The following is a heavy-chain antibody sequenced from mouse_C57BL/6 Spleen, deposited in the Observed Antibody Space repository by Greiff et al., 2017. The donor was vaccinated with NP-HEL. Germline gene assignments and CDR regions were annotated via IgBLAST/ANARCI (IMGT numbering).Heavy chain of an antibody. V-gene: IGHV5-16*01. CDR1: GFTFSDYY. CDR3: ARGGYYYGSSYGLYFDY. Sequence: EVMLVESEGGLVQPGSSMKLSCTASGFTFSDYYMAWVRQVPEKGLEWVANINYDGSSTYYLDSLKSRFIISRDNAQNILYLQMSSLKSEDTATYYCARGGYYYGSSYGLYFDYWGQGTTLTVSS. J-gene: IGHJ2*01. D-gene: IGHD1-1*01. CDR2: INYDGSST.